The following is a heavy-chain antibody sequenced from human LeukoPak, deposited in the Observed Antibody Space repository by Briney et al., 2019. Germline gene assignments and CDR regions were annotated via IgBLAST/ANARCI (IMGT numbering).Heavy chain of an antibody. CDR3: ASGYSSSFDY. D-gene: IGHD6-13*01. Sequence: GGSLRLSCAASGFTFSSYNMNWVRQAPGKGLEWVSVIYSGGSTYYADSVKGRFTISRDNSKNTLYLQMNSLRAEDTAVYYCASGYSSSFDYWGQGTLVTVSS. V-gene: IGHV3-53*01. J-gene: IGHJ4*02. CDR1: GFTFSSYN. CDR2: IYSGGST.